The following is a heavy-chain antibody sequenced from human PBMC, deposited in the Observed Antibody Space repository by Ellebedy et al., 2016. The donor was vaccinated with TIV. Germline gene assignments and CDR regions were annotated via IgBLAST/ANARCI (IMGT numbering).Heavy chain of an antibody. CDR1: GFTFSSYA. CDR2: ISNSGDTT. CDR3: ARDLDYGDYGGGYYFDY. Sequence: PGGSLRLSCAASGFTFSSYAMSWVRQAPGKGLEWVSTISNSGDTTYYADSVKGRFTISRDNSKNTLYLQMNSLRAEDTAVYYCARDLDYGDYGGGYYFDYWGQGTLVTVSS. V-gene: IGHV3-23*01. J-gene: IGHJ4*02. D-gene: IGHD4-17*01.